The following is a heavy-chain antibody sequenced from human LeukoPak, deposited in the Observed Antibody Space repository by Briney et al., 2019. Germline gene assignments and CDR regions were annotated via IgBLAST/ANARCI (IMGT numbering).Heavy chain of an antibody. CDR1: GFTFSSYR. CDR2: IRYDGSNK. CDR3: AKDQRRYSSSWWEFDY. Sequence: GGSLTLSCAASGFTFSSYRMHWVRQAPGKGLEGVAYIRYDGSNKYDADSVKGRFTISRDNSKNTLYLQMNSLRAEDTAVYYCAKDQRRYSSSWWEFDYWGQGTLVTVSS. V-gene: IGHV3-30*02. J-gene: IGHJ4*02. D-gene: IGHD6-13*01.